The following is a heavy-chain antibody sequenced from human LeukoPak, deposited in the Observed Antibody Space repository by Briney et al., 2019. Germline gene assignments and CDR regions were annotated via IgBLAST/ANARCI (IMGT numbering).Heavy chain of an antibody. CDR1: GFTFSNYA. V-gene: IGHV3-23*01. CDR2: ISGSGGST. D-gene: IGHD6-19*01. Sequence: GGSLRLSCAASGFTFSNYAMSWVRQAPGKGLEWVSAISGSGGSTYYADSVKGRFTISRDNSKNTPYLQMNSLRAEDTAVYYCAKDQGRSSGWHPWGQGTLVTVSS. J-gene: IGHJ5*02. CDR3: AKDQGRSSGWHP.